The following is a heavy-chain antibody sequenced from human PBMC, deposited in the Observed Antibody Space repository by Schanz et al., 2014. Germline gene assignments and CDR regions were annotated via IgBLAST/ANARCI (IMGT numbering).Heavy chain of an antibody. CDR1: GFTFSKYW. J-gene: IGHJ4*01. V-gene: IGHV3-7*05. D-gene: IGHD6-13*01. CDR2: IKQDGSEK. CDR3: AREQIMAAAGLVDY. Sequence: PLVESGGGLVQPGGSLRLSCGGSGFTFSKYWMSWVRQAPGKGLEWVANIKQDGSEKYYVDAVKGRFTISRDNAKNSMYLHMKSLRGEDTAVYYCAREQIMAAAGLVDYWGHGTLVTVSS.